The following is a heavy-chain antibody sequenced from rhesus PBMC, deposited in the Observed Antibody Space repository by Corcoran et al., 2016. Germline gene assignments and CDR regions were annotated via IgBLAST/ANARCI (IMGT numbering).Heavy chain of an antibody. CDR3: ARGSRYYYFDY. D-gene: IGHD1-44*02. CDR1: GGSISSSY. CDR2: FNGSGSST. J-gene: IGHJ4*01. V-gene: IGHV4-169*01. Sequence: QLQLQESGPGLVKPSETLSVTCAVSGGSISSSYWSWIRQAPGKGLEGIGYFNGSGSSTNYNPSLKGRVTLAVNTSKNQLSLQLGSVTAADTAVYYCARGSRYYYFDYWGQGVLVTVSS.